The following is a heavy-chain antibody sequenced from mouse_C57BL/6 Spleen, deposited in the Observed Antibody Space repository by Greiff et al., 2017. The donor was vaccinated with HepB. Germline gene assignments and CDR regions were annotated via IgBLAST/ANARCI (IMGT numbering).Heavy chain of an antibody. D-gene: IGHD1-1*01. CDR2: IHPNSGST. Sequence: QVQLQQPGAELVKPGASVKLSCKASGYTFTSYWMHWVKQRPGQGLEWIGMIHPNSGSTNYNEKFKSKATLTVDKSSSTAYMQLSSLTSEDSAVYDCAREGITTVVATDYWGQGTTLTVSS. V-gene: IGHV1-64*01. J-gene: IGHJ2*01. CDR3: AREGITTVVATDY. CDR1: GYTFTSYW.